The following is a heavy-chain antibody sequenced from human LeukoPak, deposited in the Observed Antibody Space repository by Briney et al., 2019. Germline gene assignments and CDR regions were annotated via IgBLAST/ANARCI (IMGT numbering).Heavy chain of an antibody. Sequence: GGSLRLSCAASGFTFSSYAMSWVRQAPGKGLEWVSAISGSGGSTNYADSVKGRFTISRDNSKNTLYLQMNSLRAEDTAVYYCATRSQAFGSGSYYNFDYWGQGTLVTVSS. V-gene: IGHV3-23*01. J-gene: IGHJ4*02. CDR1: GFTFSSYA. D-gene: IGHD3-10*01. CDR2: ISGSGGST. CDR3: ATRSQAFGSGSYYNFDY.